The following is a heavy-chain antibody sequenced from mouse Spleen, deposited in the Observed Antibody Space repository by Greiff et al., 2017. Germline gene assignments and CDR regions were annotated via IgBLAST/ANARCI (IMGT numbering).Heavy chain of an antibody. CDR3: ARGYGNYGY. D-gene: IGHD2-10*02. CDR2: ISSGGGST. Sequence: EVKLVESGGGLVKLGGSPKLSCAASGFTFSSYYMSWVRQTPEKRLEWVATISSGGGSTYYPDSVKGRFTISRDNAKNTLYLQMSSLNSEDTAVYYCARGYGNYGYWGQGTTLTVSS. V-gene: IGHV5-9*04. CDR1: GFTFSSYY. J-gene: IGHJ2*01.